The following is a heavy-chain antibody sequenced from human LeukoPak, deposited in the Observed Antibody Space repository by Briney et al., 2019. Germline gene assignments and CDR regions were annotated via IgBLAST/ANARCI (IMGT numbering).Heavy chain of an antibody. J-gene: IGHJ5*02. D-gene: IGHD3-22*01. CDR3: ARDQGYYYDSSGYSGGFGP. V-gene: IGHV4-38-2*02. Sequence: PSETLSLTCTVSGYSISSGYYWGWIRQPPGKGLEWIGSIYHSGSTYYNPSLKSRVTISVDTSKNQFSLKLSSVTAADTAVYYCARDQGYYYDSSGYSGGFGPWGQGTLVTVSS. CDR1: GYSISSGYY. CDR2: IYHSGST.